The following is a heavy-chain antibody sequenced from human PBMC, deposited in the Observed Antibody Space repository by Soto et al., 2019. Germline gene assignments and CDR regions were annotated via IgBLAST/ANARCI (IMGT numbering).Heavy chain of an antibody. CDR3: AKVRGGSGSLTPRVDF. V-gene: IGHV3-23*01. J-gene: IGHJ4*02. D-gene: IGHD3-10*01. CDR1: GFTFNNYA. CDR2: ISGGGDTT. Sequence: EVQLLESVGGLVQPGGSLRPSCAASGFTFNNYAMTWVRQAPGKGLEWVSAISGGGDTTSYADSVKGRFTVSRDGSKNTLYLQMSSLRAEDTALYYCAKVRGGSGSLTPRVDFWGQGTLVTVSS.